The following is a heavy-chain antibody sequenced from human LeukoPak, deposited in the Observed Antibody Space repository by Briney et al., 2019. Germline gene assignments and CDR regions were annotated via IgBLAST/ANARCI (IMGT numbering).Heavy chain of an antibody. CDR2: ISYDGSNK. V-gene: IGHV3-30*18. D-gene: IGHD3-10*01. J-gene: IGHJ3*02. Sequence: GGSLRLSCAASGFTFSSYAMSWVRQAPGKGLEWVAVISYDGSNKYYADSVKGRFTISRDNSKNTLYLRMNSLRAEDTAVYYCAKSLWFGEPGAFDIWGQGTMVTVSS. CDR3: AKSLWFGEPGAFDI. CDR1: GFTFSSYA.